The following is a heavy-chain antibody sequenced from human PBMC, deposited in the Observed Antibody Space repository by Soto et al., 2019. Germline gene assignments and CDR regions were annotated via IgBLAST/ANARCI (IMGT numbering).Heavy chain of an antibody. CDR3: ARNYDILTGYPQRGRGWFDP. D-gene: IGHD3-9*01. V-gene: IGHV4-31*03. CDR2: IYYSGST. J-gene: IGHJ5*02. Sequence: SSETLSLTCTVSGGSISSGGYYWSWIRQHPGKGLEWIGYIYYSGSTYYNPSLKSRVTISVDTSKNQFSLKLSSVTAADTAVYYCARNYDILTGYPQRGRGWFDPWGQGTLVTVSS. CDR1: GGSISSGGYY.